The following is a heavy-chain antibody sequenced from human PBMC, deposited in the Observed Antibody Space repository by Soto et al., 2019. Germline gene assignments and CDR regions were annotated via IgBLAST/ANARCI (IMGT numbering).Heavy chain of an antibody. CDR3: ARVQRSQGARVAGSNAFDI. D-gene: IGHD1-1*01. CDR1: GGTFSSYA. CDR2: IIPIFGTA. J-gene: IGHJ3*02. Sequence: GASVKVSCKASGGTFSSYAISWVRQAPGQGLEWMGGIIPIFGTANYAQKFQGRVTITADESTSTAYMELSSLRSEDTAVYYCARVQRSQGARVAGSNAFDIWGQGTMVTVSS. V-gene: IGHV1-69*13.